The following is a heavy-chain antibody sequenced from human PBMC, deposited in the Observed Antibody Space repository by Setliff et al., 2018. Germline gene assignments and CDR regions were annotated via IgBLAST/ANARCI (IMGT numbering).Heavy chain of an antibody. D-gene: IGHD2-2*01. CDR2: IYYSGAT. Sequence: SETLSLTCTVSGGSIGPHYWSWIRQAPGKGLEWIGHIYYSGATHYSPSFQSRVTMSVDTSKNQFSLNLSPVTAADTALYYCARTSTGRYFDLWGRGTLVTVSS. J-gene: IGHJ2*01. CDR3: ARTSTGRYFDL. V-gene: IGHV4-59*04. CDR1: GGSIGPHY.